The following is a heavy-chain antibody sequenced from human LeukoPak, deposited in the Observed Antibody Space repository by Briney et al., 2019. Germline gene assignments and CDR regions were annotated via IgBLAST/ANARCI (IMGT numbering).Heavy chain of an antibody. CDR3: ARHLGDPEWLLFLLPNWFDP. J-gene: IGHJ5*02. CDR1: GYSFTSYW. V-gene: IGHV5-51*01. D-gene: IGHD3-3*01. CDR2: IYPGDSDT. Sequence: GESLKISCKGSGYSFTSYWIGWVRQMPGEGLEWMGIIYPGDSDTRYSPSFQGQVTISADKSISTAYLQWSSLKASDTAMYYSARHLGDPEWLLFLLPNWFDPWGQGTLVTVSS.